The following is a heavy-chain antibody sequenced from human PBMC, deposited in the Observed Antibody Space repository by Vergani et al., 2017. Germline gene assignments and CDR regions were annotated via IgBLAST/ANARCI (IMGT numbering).Heavy chain of an antibody. Sequence: EVQLLESGGDLVQPGGSLRLSCAASGFTFNHYAMNWVRQAPGKGLEWVSGISGSGGSTYYAGSVKGRFTISRDSSKNTLYLQMNSLSAGDTAVYYCAKANPRNSGYNYLYYYHAMDVGGQGTTVTFSS. CDR1: GFTFNHYA. V-gene: IGHV3-23*01. CDR2: ISGSGGST. D-gene: IGHD5-12*01. J-gene: IGHJ6*02. CDR3: AKANPRNSGYNYLYYYHAMDV.